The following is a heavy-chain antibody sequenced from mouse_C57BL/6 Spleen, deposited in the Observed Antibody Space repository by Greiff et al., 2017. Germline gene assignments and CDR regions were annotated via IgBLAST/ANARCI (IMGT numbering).Heavy chain of an antibody. Sequence: VKVVESGPELVKPGASVKISCKASGYAFSSSWMNWVKQRPGKGLEWIGRIYPGDGDTNYNGKFKGKATLTADKSSSTAYMQLSSLTSEDSAVYFCARSAAQASYAMDYWGQGTSVTVSS. V-gene: IGHV1-82*01. CDR3: ARSAAQASYAMDY. CDR1: GYAFSSSW. J-gene: IGHJ4*01. D-gene: IGHD3-2*02. CDR2: IYPGDGDT.